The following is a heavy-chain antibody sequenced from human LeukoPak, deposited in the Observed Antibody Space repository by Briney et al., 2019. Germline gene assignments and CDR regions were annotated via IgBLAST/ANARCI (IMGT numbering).Heavy chain of an antibody. CDR3: ARTIDRAFDY. J-gene: IGHJ4*02. Sequence: GESLKISCKGSGYSLSTYWIGWVRQMPGKGLEWMGIIYPGDSDTRYSPSFEGQVTISADKSISTAYLQWSSLKASDTAMYYCARTIDRAFDYWGQGTLVTVSS. CDR2: IYPGDSDT. D-gene: IGHD4/OR15-4a*01. V-gene: IGHV5-51*01. CDR1: GYSLSTYW.